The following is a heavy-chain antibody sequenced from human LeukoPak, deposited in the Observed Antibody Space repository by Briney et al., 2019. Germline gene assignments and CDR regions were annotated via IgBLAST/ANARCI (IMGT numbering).Heavy chain of an antibody. J-gene: IGHJ4*02. CDR2: ISYDGSNK. CDR3: ARAEADLLSAPVIYYFDY. Sequence: GRSLRLSCAASGFSFSSYVMHWVRQAPGKGLEWVAVISYDGSNKYYADSVKGRFTISRDNSKNTLYLQMNSLRAEDTAVYYCARAEADLLSAPVIYYFDYWGQGTLVTVSS. CDR1: GFSFSSYV. D-gene: IGHD2-21*01. V-gene: IGHV3-30-3*01.